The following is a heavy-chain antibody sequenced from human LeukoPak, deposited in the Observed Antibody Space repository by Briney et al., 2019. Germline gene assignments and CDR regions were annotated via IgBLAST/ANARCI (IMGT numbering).Heavy chain of an antibody. CDR1: GFTFSSYS. V-gene: IGHV3-21*01. Sequence: NTGGSLRLSCAASGFTFSSYSMNWVRQAPGKGLEWVSSISSSSSYIYYADSVKGRFTISRDNAKNSLYLQMNSLRAEDTAVYYCARFRWGDWTSDYWGQGTLVTVSS. D-gene: IGHD3/OR15-3a*01. J-gene: IGHJ4*02. CDR2: ISSSSSYI. CDR3: ARFRWGDWTSDY.